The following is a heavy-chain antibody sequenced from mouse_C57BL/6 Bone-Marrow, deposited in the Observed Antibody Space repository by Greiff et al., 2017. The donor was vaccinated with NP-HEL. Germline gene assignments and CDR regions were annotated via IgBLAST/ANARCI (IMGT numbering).Heavy chain of an antibody. Sequence: QVQLKESGPGILQPSQTLSLTCSFSGFSLSTFGMGVGWIRQPSGQGLEWLAHIWWDDDKYYNPALKSRLTISKDTSKNQVFLKIANVDTADTATYYCARNYYDYFYAMDYWGQGTSVTVSS. CDR3: ARNYYDYFYAMDY. CDR1: GFSLSTFGMG. D-gene: IGHD2-4*01. CDR2: IWWDDDK. V-gene: IGHV8-8*01. J-gene: IGHJ4*01.